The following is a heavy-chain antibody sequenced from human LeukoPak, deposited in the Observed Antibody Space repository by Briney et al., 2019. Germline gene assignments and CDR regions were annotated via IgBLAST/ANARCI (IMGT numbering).Heavy chain of an antibody. Sequence: SETLSLTCTVTDVSISSYYWSWLRQPPGKGLEWIGYIYYSGSTNYNPSLKSRVTISVDTSKNQFSLKLSSVTAADTAVYYCARLSCSGGSCYPRARYYGMDVWGQGTTVTVSS. D-gene: IGHD2-15*01. CDR2: IYYSGST. V-gene: IGHV4-59*01. CDR3: ARLSCSGGSCYPRARYYGMDV. J-gene: IGHJ6*02. CDR1: DVSISSYY.